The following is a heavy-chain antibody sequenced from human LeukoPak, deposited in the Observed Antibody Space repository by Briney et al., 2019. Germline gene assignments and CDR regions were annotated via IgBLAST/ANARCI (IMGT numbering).Heavy chain of an antibody. CDR3: ARDGGSSAYYYYYSMDV. Sequence: ASVKVSCKASGYTFSGYYVHWVRQAPGQGLEWMGWINPNSGGTNYAQKFQGRVTLTRDTSISTAYMEVSRLKSDDTAVYYCARDGGSSAYYYYYSMDVWGKGTTVTISS. CDR2: INPNSGGT. V-gene: IGHV1-2*02. D-gene: IGHD6-13*01. CDR1: GYTFSGYY. J-gene: IGHJ6*03.